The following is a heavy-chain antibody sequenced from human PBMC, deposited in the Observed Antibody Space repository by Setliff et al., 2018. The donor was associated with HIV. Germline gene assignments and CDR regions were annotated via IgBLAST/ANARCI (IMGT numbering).Heavy chain of an antibody. CDR1: GYSISSGYY. D-gene: IGHD4-17*01. J-gene: IGHJ6*02. CDR3: ARGGPTVAFGLDV. CDR2: IYHHGTT. Sequence: SETLSLTCDVSGYSISSGYYWGWIRQPPGKGLEWIGNIYHHGTTYYYPSLKGRVTIALDTSNNQFSLNLNPVTAADTAVYYCARGGPTVAFGLDVWGQGTTVTVSS. V-gene: IGHV4-38-2*01.